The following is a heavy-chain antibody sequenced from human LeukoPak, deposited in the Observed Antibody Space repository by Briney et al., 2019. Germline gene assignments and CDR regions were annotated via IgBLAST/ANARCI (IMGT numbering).Heavy chain of an antibody. Sequence: GVLRLSCAASGFTFSSFAMNWVRQAPGQGLEWVSAIGGSGGTTYYADSVKGRFTILRDNSKNTLYLQMNSLRAEDTAVYYCAKDLRFVPAVIDYWGQGTLVTVSS. CDR2: IGGSGGTT. J-gene: IGHJ4*02. CDR1: GFTFSSFA. D-gene: IGHD2-2*01. V-gene: IGHV3-23*01. CDR3: AKDLRFVPAVIDY.